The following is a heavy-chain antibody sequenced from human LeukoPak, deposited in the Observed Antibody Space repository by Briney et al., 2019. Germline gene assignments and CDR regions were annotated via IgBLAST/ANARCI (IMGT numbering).Heavy chain of an antibody. CDR2: INPDSGGT. CDR1: GYTFTDYY. V-gene: IGHV1-2*02. D-gene: IGHD2-15*01. Sequence: ASVQVSCKASGYTFTDYYIHWMRQAPGQGLEWMGWINPDSGGTSYAQKFQGRVTMTRDTSISTVYVELSRLRSDDTAVYYCARSDSYTWFDPWGQGTLVTVSS. J-gene: IGHJ5*02. CDR3: ARSDSYTWFDP.